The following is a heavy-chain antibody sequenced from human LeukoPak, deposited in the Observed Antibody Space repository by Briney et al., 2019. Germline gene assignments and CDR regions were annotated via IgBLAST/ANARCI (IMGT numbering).Heavy chain of an antibody. J-gene: IGHJ6*03. CDR1: GGSISSYY. D-gene: IGHD3-22*01. V-gene: IGHV4-59*01. CDR2: IYYSGST. CDR3: ARTLSSGYPDYFYYMDV. Sequence: SETLSLTCTVAGGSISSYYWSWIRQFPGKGLEWIGYIYYSGSTKYNPSLKSRVSVSVDTSKNQFSLKLSSVTAADTAVYYCARTLSSGYPDYFYYMDVWGKGTTVTISS.